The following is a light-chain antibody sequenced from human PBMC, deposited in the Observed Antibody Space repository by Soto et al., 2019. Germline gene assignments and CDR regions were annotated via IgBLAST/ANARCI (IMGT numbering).Light chain of an antibody. CDR3: QQYNNWPPPIT. CDR1: QSFSSN. J-gene: IGKJ5*01. CDR2: GAS. V-gene: IGKV3-15*01. Sequence: EIVMTQSPATLSVSPGDRATLSCRASQSFSSNLAWYQQKPGQAPRLLIYGASTRATGIPARFSGSGSGTEFTLTISSLQSEDFAVYYCQQYNNWPPPITFGQGTRLEIK.